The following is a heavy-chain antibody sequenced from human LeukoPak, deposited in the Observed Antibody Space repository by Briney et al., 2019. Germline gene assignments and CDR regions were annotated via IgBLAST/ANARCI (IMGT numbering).Heavy chain of an antibody. CDR1: GGSFSGYY. Sequence: SETLSLTCAVYGGSFSGYYWSWIRQPPGKGLEWIGEINHSGSTNYNPSLKSRVTISVDTSKNQFSLKLSSVTAADMAVYYCARGYDYGVSWFDPWGQGTLVTVSS. V-gene: IGHV4-34*01. J-gene: IGHJ5*02. CDR3: ARGYDYGVSWFDP. CDR2: INHSGST. D-gene: IGHD3-16*01.